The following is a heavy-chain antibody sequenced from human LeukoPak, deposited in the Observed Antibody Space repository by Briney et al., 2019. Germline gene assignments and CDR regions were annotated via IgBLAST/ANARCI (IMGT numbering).Heavy chain of an antibody. D-gene: IGHD1-14*01. Sequence: SETLSLTCAVYGGSFSGYYWSWIRQPPGKGLEWIGEINHSGSTNYNPSLKSRVTISVDTSKNQFSLKLSSATAADTAVYYCARGGRSGYFDYWGQGTLVTVSS. J-gene: IGHJ4*02. CDR1: GGSFSGYY. CDR3: ARGGRSGYFDY. V-gene: IGHV4-34*01. CDR2: INHSGST.